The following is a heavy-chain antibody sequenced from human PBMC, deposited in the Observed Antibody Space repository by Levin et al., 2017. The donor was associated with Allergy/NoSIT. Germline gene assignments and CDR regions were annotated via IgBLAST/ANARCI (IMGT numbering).Heavy chain of an antibody. CDR2: MYYSGST. CDR1: GGSVRSNSYY. J-gene: IGHJ4*02. CDR3: ARFSYDYVWGSFPPDPSSSEDFDS. V-gene: IGHV4-61*01. D-gene: IGHD3-16*01. Sequence: LSQTLSLTCPVSGGSVRSNSYYWSWVRRPPGKGLEWIGYMYYSGSTNYNPSLKSRVTISIDTSKNQFSLSLTSVTAADTAVYYCARFSYDYVWGSFPPDPSSSEDFDSWGQGTLVTVSS.